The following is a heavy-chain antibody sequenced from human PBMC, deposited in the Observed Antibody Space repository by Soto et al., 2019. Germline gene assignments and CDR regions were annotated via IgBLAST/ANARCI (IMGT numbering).Heavy chain of an antibody. Sequence: GESLKISCKGSGYSFTSYWIGWVRQMPGKGLEWMGIIYPGDSDTRYSPSFQGQVTISADKSISTAYLQWSSLKASDTAMYYCARQFQEIAAAGNYFDYWGQGTLVTVSS. CDR2: IYPGDSDT. CDR1: GYSFTSYW. V-gene: IGHV5-51*01. D-gene: IGHD6-13*01. CDR3: ARQFQEIAAAGNYFDY. J-gene: IGHJ4*02.